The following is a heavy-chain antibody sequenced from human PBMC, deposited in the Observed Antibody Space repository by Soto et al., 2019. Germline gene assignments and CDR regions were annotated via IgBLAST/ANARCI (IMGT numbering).Heavy chain of an antibody. CDR1: GGSLSSSNW. CDR3: ARVHRWAAAGTWFDY. Sequence: PSETLSLTCAVSGGSLSSSNWWRWVRQPPGKGLEWIGEIYHSGSTNYNPSLKSRVTISVDKSKNQFSLKLSSVTAADTAVYYCARVHRWAAAGTWFDYWGQGTLVTVSS. V-gene: IGHV4-4*02. J-gene: IGHJ4*02. CDR2: IYHSGST. D-gene: IGHD6-13*01.